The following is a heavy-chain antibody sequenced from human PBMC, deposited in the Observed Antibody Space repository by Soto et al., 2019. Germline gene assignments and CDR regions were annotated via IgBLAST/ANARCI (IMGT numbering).Heavy chain of an antibody. J-gene: IGHJ3*01. Sequence: EVQLLESGGGLVQPGGSLRLSCAASGFTFSSSAMSWVRQAPGKGLEWFSAISGSGGITYYADSVKGRFTISRDTSKNTLYLQMNSLRAEDTAVYYCAKCRRYDYIWVSYRLLWGQGTRVTVSS. V-gene: IGHV3-23*01. D-gene: IGHD3-16*02. CDR1: GFTFSSSA. CDR3: AKCRRYDYIWVSYRLL. CDR2: ISGSGGIT.